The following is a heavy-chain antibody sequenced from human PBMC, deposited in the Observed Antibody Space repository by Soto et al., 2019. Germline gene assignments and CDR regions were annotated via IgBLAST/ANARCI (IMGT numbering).Heavy chain of an antibody. Sequence: QVQLVQSGAEVKKPGASVKVSCKASGYTFTSYGISWVRQAPGQGLEWMGWISAYNGNTNYAQKLQGRVTMTTDTSTNTAYMELRSLRSDDTAVYYCARDAYYDILTGYHYYYYGMDVWGQGTTVTVSS. D-gene: IGHD3-9*01. CDR1: GYTFTSYG. J-gene: IGHJ6*02. V-gene: IGHV1-18*01. CDR3: ARDAYYDILTGYHYYYYGMDV. CDR2: ISAYNGNT.